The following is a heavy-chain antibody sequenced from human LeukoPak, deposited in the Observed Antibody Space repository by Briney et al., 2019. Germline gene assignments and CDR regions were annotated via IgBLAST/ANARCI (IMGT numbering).Heavy chain of an antibody. Sequence: ASVKVSCKASGYTFTDYYIHLVRQAPEQGLEWMGWINPNSGDTNLAQKFQGWVTMTRDTSIGTAYLELSRLTSDDTAVYYCARDRGPQWWGSFDYWGQGTLVTVSS. D-gene: IGHD3-16*01. CDR1: GYTFTDYY. CDR2: INPNSGDT. J-gene: IGHJ4*02. V-gene: IGHV1-2*04. CDR3: ARDRGPQWWGSFDY.